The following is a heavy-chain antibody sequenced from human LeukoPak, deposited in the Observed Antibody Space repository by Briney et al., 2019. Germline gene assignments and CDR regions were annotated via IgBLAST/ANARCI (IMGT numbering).Heavy chain of an antibody. CDR2: VSWNGSRT. Sequence: GSLRLSCAASGFTFSNSDMNWVHQAPGKGLEWVSGVSWNGSRTHYADSVKGQFIISRDNSRNTLYLQTNSLRAEDTAVYYCAKGLQRHVDAAMESLLWDNWGQGTLVTVSP. V-gene: IGHV3-35*02. J-gene: IGHJ4*02. CDR1: GFTFSNSD. CDR3: AKGLQRHVDAAMESLLWDN. D-gene: IGHD5-18*01.